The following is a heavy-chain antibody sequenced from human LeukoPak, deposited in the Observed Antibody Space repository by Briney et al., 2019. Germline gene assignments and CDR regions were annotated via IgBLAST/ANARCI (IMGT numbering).Heavy chain of an antibody. CDR3: ARGGRDGYKLDY. D-gene: IGHD5-24*01. CDR2: IYYSGST. V-gene: IGHV4-39*07. Sequence: PSETLSLTCTVSGGSISSSSYYWGWIRQPPWKGLEWIGSIYYSGSTYYNPSLKSRVTISVDTSKNQFSLKLSSVTAADTAVYYCARGGRDGYKLDYWGQGTLVTVSS. J-gene: IGHJ4*02. CDR1: GGSISSSSYY.